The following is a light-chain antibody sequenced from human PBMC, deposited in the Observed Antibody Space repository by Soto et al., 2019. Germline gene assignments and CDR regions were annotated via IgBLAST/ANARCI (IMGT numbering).Light chain of an antibody. V-gene: IGLV2-23*01. Sequence: QSALTQPAPVSGSPGQAITISCTGTGSDVGSHNLVSWYQQHPGKAPKPMIYEGSKRPSGVSNRFSGSKSGNTASLTISGLQAEDEADYYCCSYAGSSPVYVFGTGTKLTVL. CDR1: GSDVGSHNL. CDR2: EGS. CDR3: CSYAGSSPVYV. J-gene: IGLJ1*01.